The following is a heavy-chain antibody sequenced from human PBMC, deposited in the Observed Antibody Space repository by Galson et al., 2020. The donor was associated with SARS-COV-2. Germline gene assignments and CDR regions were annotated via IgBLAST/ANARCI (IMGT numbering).Heavy chain of an antibody. CDR2: LSTTGGTS. V-gene: IGHV3-64D*08. J-gene: IGHJ4*01. D-gene: IGHD6-6*01. CDR3: LAYSSSRHTC. CDR1: GFAFSEYA. Sequence: GESLKISCSASGFAFSEYAMHWVRQAPGKGLQYVSALSTTGGTSFYADSVSGRFTMSRDNSKNTFYLQMTGLRVEDTAFYYCLAYSSSRHTCCGHVILVSVA.